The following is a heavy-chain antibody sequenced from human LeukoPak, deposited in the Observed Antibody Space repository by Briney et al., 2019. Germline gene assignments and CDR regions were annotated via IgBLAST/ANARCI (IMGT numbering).Heavy chain of an antibody. CDR1: GSXFSSYA. Sequence: PGGSLRLSCAASGSXFSSYAMHWVRQAPGKGLEWVAVISYDGSNKYYADSVKGRFTISRDNSKNTLYLQMNSLRAEDTAVYYCARELIGGAEEMTTVVTRAFDIWGQGTMVTVSS. J-gene: IGHJ3*02. V-gene: IGHV3-30-3*01. CDR2: ISYDGSNK. CDR3: ARELIGGAEEMTTVVTRAFDI. D-gene: IGHD4-23*01.